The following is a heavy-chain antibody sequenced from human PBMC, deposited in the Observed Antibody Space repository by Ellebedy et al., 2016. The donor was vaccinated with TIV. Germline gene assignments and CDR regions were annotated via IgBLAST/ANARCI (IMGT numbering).Heavy chain of an antibody. CDR2: IDGSSSYI. Sequence: GESLKISXAASGFAFSDFAMNWVRQAPGNGLEWVSSIDGSSSYINYADSVKGRFTISRDNAKNSLYLQMNSLRTEDTAVYYCAGPYSSGWYGPGYWGQGTLVTVSS. CDR3: AGPYSSGWYGPGY. CDR1: GFAFSDFA. V-gene: IGHV3-21*01. J-gene: IGHJ4*02. D-gene: IGHD6-19*01.